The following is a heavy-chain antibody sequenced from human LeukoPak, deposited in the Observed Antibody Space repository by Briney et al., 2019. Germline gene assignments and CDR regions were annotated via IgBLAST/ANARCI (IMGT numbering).Heavy chain of an antibody. V-gene: IGHV3-9*01. CDR2: ISWNSGSI. CDR1: GFTFDDYA. J-gene: IGHJ6*03. CDR3: AKGPGGYGSGSIYYYYMDV. D-gene: IGHD3-10*01. Sequence: PGGSLRLSCAASGFTFDDYAMHWVRQAPGKDLEWVSGISWNSGSIGYADSVKGRFTISRDNAKNSLYLQMNSLRAEDTALYYFAKGPGGYGSGSIYYYYMDVWGKGTTVTISS.